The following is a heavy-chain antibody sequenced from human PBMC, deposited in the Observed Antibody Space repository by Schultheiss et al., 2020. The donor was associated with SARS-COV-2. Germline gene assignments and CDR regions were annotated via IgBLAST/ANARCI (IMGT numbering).Heavy chain of an antibody. Sequence: GESLKISCVASGFTFRNYAMSWVRQAPGKGLEWISTISGGGGNEYTYYADSVKGRFTISRDNPRNTLYLQMYSLTAEDTAVYYCAKCYTLAYDTTGHFDYWGQGTLVTVSS. J-gene: IGHJ4*02. CDR1: GFTFRNYA. CDR2: ISGGGGNEYT. V-gene: IGHV3-23*01. CDR3: AKCYTLAYDTTGHFDY. D-gene: IGHD3-22*01.